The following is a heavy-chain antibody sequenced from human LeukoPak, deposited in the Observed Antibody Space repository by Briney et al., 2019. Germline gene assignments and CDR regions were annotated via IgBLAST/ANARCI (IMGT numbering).Heavy chain of an antibody. J-gene: IGHJ4*02. D-gene: IGHD1-7*01. V-gene: IGHV4-34*01. CDR1: GGSFSGYY. Sequence: SETLSLTCAVYGGSFSGYYWSWIRQPPGKGLEWIGEINHSGSTNYNPSLKSRVTISADTSKNQFSLKLSSVTAADTAVYYCARNSRPGTGTTLVYLLDYWGQGTLVTVSS. CDR3: ARNSRPGTGTTLVYLLDY. CDR2: INHSGST.